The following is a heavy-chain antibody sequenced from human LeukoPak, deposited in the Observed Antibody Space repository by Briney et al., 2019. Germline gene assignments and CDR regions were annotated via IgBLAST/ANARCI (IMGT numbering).Heavy chain of an antibody. CDR2: IYYSGIT. CDR1: GASITAFY. Sequence: SETLSLTCTVSGASITAFYWTWIRQPPGKGLEWIGYIYYSGITNYNPSLKSRVTISVDTSKNQFSLRLSSVTAADTAVYYCARLRHLGNTYYYFDSWGQGTLVTVSS. CDR3: ARLRHLGNTYYYFDS. J-gene: IGHJ4*02. V-gene: IGHV4-59*08. D-gene: IGHD1-14*01.